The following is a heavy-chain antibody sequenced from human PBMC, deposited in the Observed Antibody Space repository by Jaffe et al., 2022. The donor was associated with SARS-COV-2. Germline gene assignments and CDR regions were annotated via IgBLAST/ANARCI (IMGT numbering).Heavy chain of an antibody. Sequence: EVQLVESGGGLVKPGGSLRLSCAASGFTFSSYSMNWVRQAPGKGLEWVSSISSSSSYIYYADSVKGRFTISRDNAKNSLYLQMNSLRAEDTAVYYCARGNSSSWYPYYYYGMDVWGQGTTVTVSS. D-gene: IGHD6-13*01. V-gene: IGHV3-21*01. J-gene: IGHJ6*02. CDR2: ISSSSSYI. CDR1: GFTFSSYS. CDR3: ARGNSSSWYPYYYYGMDV.